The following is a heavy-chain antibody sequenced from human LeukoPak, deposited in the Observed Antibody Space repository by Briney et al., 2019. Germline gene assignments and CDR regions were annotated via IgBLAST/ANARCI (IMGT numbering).Heavy chain of an antibody. CDR2: ISGSGGST. CDR1: GFTFSSYA. CDR3: ATSFGYCSSTSCYGTIDY. V-gene: IGHV3-23*01. D-gene: IGHD2-2*01. J-gene: IGHJ4*02. Sequence: GGSLRLSCAASGFTFSSYAMSWVRQAPGKGLEWVSAISGSGGSTYYADSVKGRFTISRDNSKNTLYLQMNSLRAEDTAVYYCATSFGYCSSTSCYGTIDYWGQGTLVTVSS.